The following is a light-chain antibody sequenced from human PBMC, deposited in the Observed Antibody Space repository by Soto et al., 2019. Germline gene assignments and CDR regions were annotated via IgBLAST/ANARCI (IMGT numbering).Light chain of an antibody. CDR3: SSYTSNSTLYV. CDR2: DVS. V-gene: IGLV2-14*01. CDR1: SSDVGAYNY. J-gene: IGLJ1*01. Sequence: QSARTQPASVSGSPGQSITISCTGTSSDVGAYNYVSWYQQHPGKAPKLMIYDVSNRPSGVSNRFSGSKSGNTASLTISGLQAEDEADYYCSSYTSNSTLYVFGTGTKVTVL.